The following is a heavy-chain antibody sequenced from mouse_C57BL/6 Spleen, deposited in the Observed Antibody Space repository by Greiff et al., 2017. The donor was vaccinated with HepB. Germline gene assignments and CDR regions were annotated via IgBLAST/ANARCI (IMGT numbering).Heavy chain of an antibody. D-gene: IGHD1-1*01. CDR3: ARPYYYGSSYSFDY. J-gene: IGHJ2*01. Sequence: EVQGVESGGGLVKPGGSLKPSCAAPGFTFSDNGMHWVRQAPEKGLEWVAYISRGSSTIYNADTVKGRFTISRDNAKNTLFLQMTSLRSEDTAMYYCARPYYYGSSYSFDYWGEGTTLTVSS. CDR2: ISRGSSTI. CDR1: GFTFSDNG. V-gene: IGHV5-17*01.